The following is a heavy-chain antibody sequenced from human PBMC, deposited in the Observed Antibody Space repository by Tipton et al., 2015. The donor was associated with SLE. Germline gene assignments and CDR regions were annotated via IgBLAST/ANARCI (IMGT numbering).Heavy chain of an antibody. V-gene: IGHV3-33*06. D-gene: IGHD2-15*01. Sequence: SLRLPCAATGFTFSSSGLHWVRQAPGKGLEWVAVLLYDGSNKYYADSVEGRFTISRDNSKNTLYLQMNSLRAEDTAVYYCAKDQGCELLGDYWGPGTLVTVSS. J-gene: IGHJ4*02. CDR3: AKDQGCELLGDY. CDR2: LLYDGSNK. CDR1: GFTFSSSG.